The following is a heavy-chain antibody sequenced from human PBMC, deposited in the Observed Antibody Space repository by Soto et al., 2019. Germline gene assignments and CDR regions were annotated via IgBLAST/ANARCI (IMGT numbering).Heavy chain of an antibody. Sequence: QITLKESGPTLVKPTQTLTLTCTFSGFSLSTSGLGVGWIRQPPGKALEWLAFLYWDDDKRYSPSLKSRLTITKDTSKNQVLLTMTNMDPVDTATYYCARTSVIWGYRGLFDYWGQGTLVTVAS. CDR3: ARTSVIWGYRGLFDY. CDR2: LYWDDDK. J-gene: IGHJ4*02. D-gene: IGHD7-27*01. CDR1: GFSLSTSGLG. V-gene: IGHV2-5*02.